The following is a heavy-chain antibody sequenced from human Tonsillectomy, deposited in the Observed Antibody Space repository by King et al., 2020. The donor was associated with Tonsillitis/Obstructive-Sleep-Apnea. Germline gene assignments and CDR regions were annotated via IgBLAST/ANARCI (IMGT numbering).Heavy chain of an antibody. CDR2: ISYDGSNK. Sequence: VQLVESGGGVVQPGRSLRLSCAAFGFTFSSYAMHWVRQAPGKGLEWVAVISYDGSNKYYADSVKGRFTISRDNSKNTLYLQMNSLRAEDTAVYYCARGMVRGVDAFDIWGQGTMVTVSS. V-gene: IGHV3-30*04. D-gene: IGHD3-10*01. CDR3: ARGMVRGVDAFDI. CDR1: GFTFSSYA. J-gene: IGHJ3*02.